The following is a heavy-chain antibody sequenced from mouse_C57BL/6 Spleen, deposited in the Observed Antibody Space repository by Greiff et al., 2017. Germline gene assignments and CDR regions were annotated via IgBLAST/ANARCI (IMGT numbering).Heavy chain of an antibody. D-gene: IGHD1-1*01. CDR2: IYPGDGDT. V-gene: IGHV1-80*01. Sequence: QVQLQQSGAELVKPGASVKISCKASGYAFSSYWMNWVKQRPGKGLEWIGQIYPGDGDTNYNGKFKGKATLTADKSSSTAYMQLSSLTSEDSAVYFCARWDYYGSSYGYFDVWGTGTTVTVSS. CDR3: ARWDYYGSSYGYFDV. J-gene: IGHJ1*03. CDR1: GYAFSSYW.